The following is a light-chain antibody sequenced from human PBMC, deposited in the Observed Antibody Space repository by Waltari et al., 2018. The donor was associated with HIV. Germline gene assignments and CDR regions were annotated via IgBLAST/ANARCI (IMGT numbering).Light chain of an antibody. Sequence: DIQLPQSPSSLSASVGDRVTMACRASQTFCSSLNWYHQRPWKAPKLLLSAGSCLQSGVPSMFSGSAAGTDFTLTISSLQPEDYATYCCQQSYSSPLSFGPGTKVYVK. V-gene: IGKV1-39*01. J-gene: IGKJ3*01. CDR2: AGS. CDR1: QTFCSS. CDR3: QQSYSSPLS.